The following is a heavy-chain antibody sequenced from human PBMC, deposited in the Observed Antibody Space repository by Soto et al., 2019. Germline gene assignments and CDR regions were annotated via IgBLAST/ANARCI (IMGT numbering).Heavy chain of an antibody. J-gene: IGHJ6*02. CDR2: IDPSDSYT. CDR1: GYSFTSYW. Sequence: GEALKISCKGSGYSFTSYWISWVRQMPGKGLEWMGRIDPSDSYTNYSPSFQGHVTISADKSISTAYLQWSSLKASDTAMYYCARHLSVDTAMPMDVGGQGTTVTVSS. D-gene: IGHD5-18*01. V-gene: IGHV5-10-1*01. CDR3: ARHLSVDTAMPMDV.